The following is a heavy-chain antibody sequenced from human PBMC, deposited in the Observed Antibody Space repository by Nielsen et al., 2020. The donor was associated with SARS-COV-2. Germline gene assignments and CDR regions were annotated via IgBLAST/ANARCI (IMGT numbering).Heavy chain of an antibody. CDR2: IYYSGST. D-gene: IGHD3-3*01. Sequence: SETLSLTCTVSGGSISSYYWSWIRQPPGKGLEWIGYIYYSGSTNYNPSLKSRVTISVDTSKNQFSLKLSSVTAADTAVYYCARGGGTIFGVGHYYYYGMDVWGQGTTVTVSS. V-gene: IGHV4-59*13. CDR3: ARGGGTIFGVGHYYYYGMDV. CDR1: GGSISSYY. J-gene: IGHJ6*02.